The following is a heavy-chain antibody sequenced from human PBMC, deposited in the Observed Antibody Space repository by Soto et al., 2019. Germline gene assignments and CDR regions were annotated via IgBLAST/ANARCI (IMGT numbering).Heavy chain of an antibody. CDR3: AKVRDDYGDYYYYGMDV. J-gene: IGHJ6*02. V-gene: IGHV3-30*18. D-gene: IGHD4-17*01. CDR1: GFTFSSYG. CDR2: ISYDGSNK. Sequence: PGGSLRLSCAASGFTFSSYGMHWVRQAPGKGLEWVAVISYDGSNKYYADSVKGRFTISRDNSKNTLYLQMNSLRAEDTAVYYCAKVRDDYGDYYYYGMDVWGQGTTVTASS.